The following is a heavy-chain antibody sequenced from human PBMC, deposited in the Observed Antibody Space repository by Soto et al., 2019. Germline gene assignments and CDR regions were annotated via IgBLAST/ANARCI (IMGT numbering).Heavy chain of an antibody. CDR1: GYSFTSYG. Sequence: ASVKVSCKASGYSFTSYGISWVRQAPGQGLEWMGWISAYNGNTNYAQKLQGRATMTTDTSTSTAYMELRRLRSYDTAVYYCARQQWLYYYYGMDVWGQGTTVTVSS. D-gene: IGHD6-19*01. CDR3: ARQQWLYYYYGMDV. V-gene: IGHV1-18*01. J-gene: IGHJ6*02. CDR2: ISAYNGNT.